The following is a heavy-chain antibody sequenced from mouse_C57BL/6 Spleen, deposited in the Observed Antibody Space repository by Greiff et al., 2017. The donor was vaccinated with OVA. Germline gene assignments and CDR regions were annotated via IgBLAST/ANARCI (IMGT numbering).Heavy chain of an antibody. CDR2: IYPGDGDT. Sequence: VQLQQSGPELVKPGASVKISCKASGYAFSSSWMNWVKQRPGKGLEWIGRIYPGDGDTNYNGKFKGKATLTADKSSSTAYMQLSSLTSEDSAVYFCARLYSTTVVAQFDYWGQGTTLTVSS. CDR3: ARLYSTTVVAQFDY. CDR1: GYAFSSSW. D-gene: IGHD1-1*01. J-gene: IGHJ2*01. V-gene: IGHV1-82*01.